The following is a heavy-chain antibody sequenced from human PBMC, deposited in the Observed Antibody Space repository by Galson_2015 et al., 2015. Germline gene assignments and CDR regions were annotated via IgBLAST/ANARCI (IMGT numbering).Heavy chain of an antibody. CDR2: IYYSGST. Sequence: ETLSLTCTVSGGSVSSGSYYWSWIRQPPGKGLEWIGYIYYSGSTNYNPSLESRVTISLDTSKNQFSLRLNSVTAADTAVYYCARVYCVSRSCYLDAFDIWGQGAMVPVSS. CDR1: GGSVSSGSYY. CDR3: ARVYCVSRSCYLDAFDI. J-gene: IGHJ3*02. D-gene: IGHD2-2*01. V-gene: IGHV4-61*01.